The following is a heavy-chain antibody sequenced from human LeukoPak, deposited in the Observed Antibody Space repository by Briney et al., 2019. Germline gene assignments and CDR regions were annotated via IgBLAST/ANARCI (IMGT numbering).Heavy chain of an antibody. Sequence: PSGTLSLTCAVSGGSISSSNWWSWVRQPPGKGLEWIGEIYHSGSTNYNPSLKSRVTISVDKSKNQFSLKLSSVTAADTAVYYCARGGYSSGCPLCYCGMDVWGQGTTVTVSS. CDR1: GGSISSSNW. CDR3: ARGGYSSGCPLCYCGMDV. CDR2: IYHSGST. D-gene: IGHD6-19*01. J-gene: IGHJ6*02. V-gene: IGHV4-4*02.